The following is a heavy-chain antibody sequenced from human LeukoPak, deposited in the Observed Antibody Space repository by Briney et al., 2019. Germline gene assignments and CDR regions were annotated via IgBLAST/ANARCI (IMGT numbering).Heavy chain of an antibody. CDR3: ARDRSSSWGDYYYGMDV. D-gene: IGHD6-13*01. V-gene: IGHV3-7*03. CDR2: IKQDGSEK. J-gene: IGHJ6*04. Sequence: QPGGSLRLSCAASGFTFSTYAMYWVRQAPGKGLEWVANIKQDGSEKYYVDSVKGRFTISRDNAKNSLYLQMNSLRAEDTAVYYCARDRSSSWGDYYYGMDVWGKGTTVTVSS. CDR1: GFTFSTYA.